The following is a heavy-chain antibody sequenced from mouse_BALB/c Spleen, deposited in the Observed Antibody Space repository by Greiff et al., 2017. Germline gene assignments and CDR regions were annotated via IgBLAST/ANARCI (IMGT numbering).Heavy chain of an antibody. V-gene: IGHV14-3*02. D-gene: IGHD2-14*01. CDR3: AREGDRYDGLDYAMDY. Sequence: VQLQQSGAELVKPGASVKLSCTASGFNIKDTYMHWVKQRPEQGLEWIGRIDPANGNTKYDPKFQGKATITADTSSNTAYLQLSSLTSEDTAVYYCAREGDRYDGLDYAMDYGGQGTSATVSS. J-gene: IGHJ4*01. CDR1: GFNIKDTY. CDR2: IDPANGNT.